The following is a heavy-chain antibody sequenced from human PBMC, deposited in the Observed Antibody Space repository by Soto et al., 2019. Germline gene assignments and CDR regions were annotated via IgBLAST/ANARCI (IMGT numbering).Heavy chain of an antibody. CDR3: ARDSDCSGGSCYQFDP. CDR1: GGTFSSYT. CDR2: IIPILGIA. V-gene: IGHV1-69*08. D-gene: IGHD2-15*01. Sequence: QVQLVQSGAGAKKPGSSVKVSCKASGGTFSSYTISWVRQAPGQGLEWMGRIIPILGIANYAQKFQGRVTITADKSTSTAYRELSSLRSEDTAVYYCARDSDCSGGSCYQFDPWGQGTLVTVSS. J-gene: IGHJ5*02.